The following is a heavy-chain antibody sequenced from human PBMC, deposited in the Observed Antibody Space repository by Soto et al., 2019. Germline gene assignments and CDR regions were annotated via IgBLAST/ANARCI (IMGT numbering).Heavy chain of an antibody. CDR3: ARRTGDDAFDI. D-gene: IGHD7-27*01. J-gene: IGHJ3*02. Sequence: GASVKVSCKASGYTFTSYDINWGRRATGQGLEWMGWMNPNSGNTGYAQKFQGRVTMTRNTSISTAYMELSSLRSEDTAVYYCARRTGDDAFDIWGQGTMVTVSS. CDR1: GYTFTSYD. V-gene: IGHV1-8*02. CDR2: MNPNSGNT.